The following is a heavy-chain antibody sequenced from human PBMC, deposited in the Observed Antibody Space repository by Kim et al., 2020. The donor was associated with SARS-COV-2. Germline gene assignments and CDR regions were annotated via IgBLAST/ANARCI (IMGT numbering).Heavy chain of an antibody. CDR3: AKDRSFLMITFGGESEGMDD. Sequence: GGSLRLSCAASGFTFSDYGMHWVRQAPGKGLEWVAFIRYEGSNKNYADSLKGRFTISRDSSKNTLYLQMDSLRPEDTAVYFCAKDRSFLMITFGGESEGMDDWGQGTPVTVSS. D-gene: IGHD3-16*01. V-gene: IGHV3-30*02. CDR2: IRYEGSNK. CDR1: GFTFSDYG. J-gene: IGHJ6*02.